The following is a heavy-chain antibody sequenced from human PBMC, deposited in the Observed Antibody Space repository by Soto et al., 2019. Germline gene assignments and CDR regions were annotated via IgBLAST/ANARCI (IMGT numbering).Heavy chain of an antibody. CDR1: GYTFTSYG. D-gene: IGHD4-17*01. V-gene: IGHV1-18*01. Sequence: ASVKVSCRASGYTFTSYGISWVRQAPGQGLEWMGWISAYNGNTNYAQKLQGRVTMTTDTSTSTAYMELRSLRSDDTAVYYCARDGYGDYVVYYYYGMDVWGQGTMVTVSS. CDR3: ARDGYGDYVVYYYYGMDV. CDR2: ISAYNGNT. J-gene: IGHJ6*02.